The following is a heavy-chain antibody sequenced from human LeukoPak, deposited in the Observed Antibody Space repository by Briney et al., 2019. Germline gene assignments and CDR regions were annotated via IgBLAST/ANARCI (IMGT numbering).Heavy chain of an antibody. V-gene: IGHV3-64*01. Sequence: GGSLRLSCAASGFTFGSYAMHWVRQAPGKGLEYVSAISSNGGSTYYANSVKGRFTISRDNSKNTLYLQMGSLRAEDMAVYYCARMDYDFWSGYYSRYYYYGMDVWGQGTTVTVSS. D-gene: IGHD3-3*01. CDR3: ARMDYDFWSGYYSRYYYYGMDV. CDR1: GFTFGSYA. J-gene: IGHJ6*02. CDR2: ISSNGGST.